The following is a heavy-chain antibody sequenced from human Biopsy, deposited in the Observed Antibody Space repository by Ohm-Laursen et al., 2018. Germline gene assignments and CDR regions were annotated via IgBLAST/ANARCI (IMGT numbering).Heavy chain of an antibody. V-gene: IGHV4-34*01. D-gene: IGHD4-17*01. CDR3: ARHGVYGDLRMDY. Sequence: GTLSLTCVVFGRTFSDYRWTWIRQPPGKGLEWIGQINQSGSTNYNPSLKSRVTISADASKYEFSLRLTSVTAADTAVYYCARHGVYGDLRMDYWGQGTLVTVSS. CDR1: GRTFSDYR. CDR2: INQSGST. J-gene: IGHJ4*02.